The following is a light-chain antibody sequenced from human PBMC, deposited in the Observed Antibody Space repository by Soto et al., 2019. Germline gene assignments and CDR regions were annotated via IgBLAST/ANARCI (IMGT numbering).Light chain of an antibody. V-gene: IGKV1D-13*01. CDR2: DAS. Sequence: ADQLTHTTSSLSASVGDRVTITCRASQAISSALAWYQQKPGKPPKLLIYDASTLQSGVPSRFSGTASGTDFTLTINSLQPEDFATYYCQQFNNWPVTFGPGTKVD. CDR1: QAISSA. CDR3: QQFNNWPVT. J-gene: IGKJ3*01.